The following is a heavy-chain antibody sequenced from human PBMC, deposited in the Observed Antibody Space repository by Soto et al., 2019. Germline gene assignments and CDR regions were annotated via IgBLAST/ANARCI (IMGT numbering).Heavy chain of an antibody. CDR2: ILFDGNKK. V-gene: IGHV3-30*03. J-gene: IGHJ4*02. Sequence: GGSLRLSCSASGFIFSDYAMHWVRQAPGKGMEWVAVILFDGNKKYYADSVKGRFTISRDNSKNSLYLQMSSLRAEDTAVYYCAREEIAAAGMGYWGQGTLVTVSS. D-gene: IGHD6-13*01. CDR3: AREEIAAAGMGY. CDR1: GFIFSDYA.